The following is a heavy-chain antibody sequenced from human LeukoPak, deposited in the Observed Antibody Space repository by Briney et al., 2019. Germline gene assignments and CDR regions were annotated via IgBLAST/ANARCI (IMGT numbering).Heavy chain of an antibody. CDR1: GFTFSSYG. V-gene: IGHV3-30*18. CDR2: ISYDGSNK. D-gene: IGHD5-18*01. Sequence: GGSLRLSCAASGFTFSSYGMHWVRQAPGKGLEWVAVISYDGSNKYYADSVKGRFTISRDNSKNTLYLQMNSLGAEDTAVYYCAKDRGYSYGGDFDYWGQGTLVTVSS. J-gene: IGHJ4*02. CDR3: AKDRGYSYGGDFDY.